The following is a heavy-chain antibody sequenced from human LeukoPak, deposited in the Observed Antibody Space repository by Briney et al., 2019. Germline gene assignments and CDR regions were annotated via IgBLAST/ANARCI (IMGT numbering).Heavy chain of an antibody. V-gene: IGHV1-18*01. Sequence: ASVKVSCKASGYTFTSYGISWVRQAPGQGLEWMGWISAYNGNTNYAQKLQGRVTMTTDTSTSTDYMELRSLRSDDTAVYYCASALTWSRGLLFDYWGQGTLVTVSS. CDR3: ASALTWSRGLLFDY. J-gene: IGHJ4*02. D-gene: IGHD2-21*02. CDR1: GYTFTSYG. CDR2: ISAYNGNT.